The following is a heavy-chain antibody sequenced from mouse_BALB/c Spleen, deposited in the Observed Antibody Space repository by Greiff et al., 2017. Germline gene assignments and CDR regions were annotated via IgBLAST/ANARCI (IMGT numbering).Heavy chain of an antibody. CDR2: IDPANGNT. J-gene: IGHJ2*01. V-gene: IGHV14-3*02. CDR1: GFNIKDTY. D-gene: IGHD2-4*01. Sequence: VQLQQSGAELVKPGASVKLSCTASGFNIKDTYMHWVKQRPEQGLEWIGRIDPANGNTKYDPKFQGKATITADTSSNTAYLQLSSLTSEDTAVYYCARSGDYDGYYFDYWGQGTTLTVSS. CDR3: ARSGDYDGYYFDY.